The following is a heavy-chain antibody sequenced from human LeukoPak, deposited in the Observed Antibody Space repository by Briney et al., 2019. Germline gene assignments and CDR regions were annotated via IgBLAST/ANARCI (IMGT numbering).Heavy chain of an antibody. V-gene: IGHV4-34*01. D-gene: IGHD6-19*01. J-gene: IGHJ4*02. CDR3: ARDWGYSSGWYGY. Sequence: SETLSLTCAVYGGSFSGYYWSWIRQPPGKGLEWIGEINHSGSTNYNPSLKSRVTISVDTSKNQFSLKLSSVTAADTAVYYCARDWGYSSGWYGYWGQGTLVTVSS. CDR1: GGSFSGYY. CDR2: INHSGST.